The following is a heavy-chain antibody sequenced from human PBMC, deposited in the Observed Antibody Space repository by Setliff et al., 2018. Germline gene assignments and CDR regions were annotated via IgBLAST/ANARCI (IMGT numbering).Heavy chain of an antibody. V-gene: IGHV4-59*13. CDR3: ARQPSSGSYYNPRPYYFDY. Sequence: SETLSLTCTVSGGSMTSYYWSWIRQSPWKGLEWIGYVHYSGDSNYNPSLKSRVTMSVDTSKNQFSLNLRSVTAADTAVYYCARQPSSGSYYNPRPYYFDYWGQGTLVTVSP. D-gene: IGHD3-10*01. J-gene: IGHJ4*02. CDR2: VHYSGDS. CDR1: GGSMTSYY.